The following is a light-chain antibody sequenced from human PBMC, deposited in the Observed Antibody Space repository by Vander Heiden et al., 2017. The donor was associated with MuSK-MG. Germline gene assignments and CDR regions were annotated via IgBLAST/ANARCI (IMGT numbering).Light chain of an antibody. CDR1: QTISSSS. J-gene: IGKJ4*01. CDR3: QHYDSSPLS. Sequence: EIVLTQSPGTLSLSPGEKATLSCRASQTISSSSLAWYQQKPGRTPRLLMYDTSSRATGIPDRFSGSGSGTDFTLTISRLEPEDFAVYYCQHYDSSPLSFGGGTKVEI. CDR2: DTS. V-gene: IGKV3-20*01.